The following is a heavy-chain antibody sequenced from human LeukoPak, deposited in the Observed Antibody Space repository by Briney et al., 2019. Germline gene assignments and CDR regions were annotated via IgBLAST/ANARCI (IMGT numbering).Heavy chain of an antibody. CDR3: TRDLMDYDVSTGLHHYYMDV. CDR1: GFTFSSYW. J-gene: IGHJ6*02. D-gene: IGHD3-9*01. V-gene: IGHV3-74*01. Sequence: GGSLRLSCAASGFTFSSYWMHWVRQAPGKGLVWVSRINGDGRNINYADSVRGRFTISRDNAKNTLYLQMNTLRVEDTAVYYCTRDLMDYDVSTGLHHYYMDVWGQGTTVTVSS. CDR2: INGDGRNI.